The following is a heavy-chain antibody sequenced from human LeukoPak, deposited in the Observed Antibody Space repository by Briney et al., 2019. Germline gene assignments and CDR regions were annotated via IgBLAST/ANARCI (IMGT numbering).Heavy chain of an antibody. D-gene: IGHD1-14*01. CDR3: TTTARVPTD. V-gene: IGHV4-59*01. J-gene: IGHJ4*02. Sequence: SETLSLTCSVPGDSIKTYYWSWIRQPPGRGLEYIGYIIYSGDINYNPSLKSRVTIFLDTSKNQLSLKLTSVTAADTAVYYCTTTARVPTDRGQGALVTVSS. CDR2: IIYSGDI. CDR1: GDSIKTYY.